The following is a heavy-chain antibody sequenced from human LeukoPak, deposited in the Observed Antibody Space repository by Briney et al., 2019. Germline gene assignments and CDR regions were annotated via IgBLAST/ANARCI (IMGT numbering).Heavy chain of an antibody. CDR1: GYTFTSYG. J-gene: IGHJ5*02. CDR2: INPNSGAT. Sequence: ASVKVSCKASGYTFTSYGISWVRQAPGQGLEWMGRINPNSGATNYAQKFQGRVTMTRDTSISTAYMELSRLISDDTAVYYCAGDSRGVPGNWFDPWGQGTLVTVSS. V-gene: IGHV1-2*06. D-gene: IGHD3-10*01. CDR3: AGDSRGVPGNWFDP.